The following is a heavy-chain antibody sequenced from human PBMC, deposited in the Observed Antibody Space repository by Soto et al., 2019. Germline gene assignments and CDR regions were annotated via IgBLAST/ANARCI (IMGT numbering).Heavy chain of an antibody. Sequence: SETLSLTCTVSRVSISSGDYYWSCIRQPPGKGLEWIGYIYYSGSTYYNPSLKSRVTISVDTSKNQFSLKLSSVTAADTAVYYCARDGRIVGAIDYWGQGTLVTVSS. V-gene: IGHV4-30-4*01. J-gene: IGHJ4*02. CDR2: IYYSGST. CDR3: ARDGRIVGAIDY. D-gene: IGHD1-26*01. CDR1: RVSISSGDYY.